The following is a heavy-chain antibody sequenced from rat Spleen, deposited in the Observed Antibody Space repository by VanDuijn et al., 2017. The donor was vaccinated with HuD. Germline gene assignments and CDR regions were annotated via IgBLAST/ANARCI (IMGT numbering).Heavy chain of an antibody. J-gene: IGHJ2*01. Sequence: EVQLVESGGGLVQPGRSMKLSCAASGFTFNNYGMAWVRQAPKKGLEWVAYISYDGGSTYYRDSVKGRFTISRDNAKSTLYLQMDSLRSEDTATYYCTTIYGGYWGQGVMVTVSS. D-gene: IGHD1-11*01. V-gene: IGHV5-20*01. CDR2: ISYDGGST. CDR1: GFTFNNYG. CDR3: TTIYGGY.